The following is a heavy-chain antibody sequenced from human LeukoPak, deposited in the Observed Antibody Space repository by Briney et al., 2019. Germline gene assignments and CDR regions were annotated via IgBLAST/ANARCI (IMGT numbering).Heavy chain of an antibody. D-gene: IGHD6-6*01. CDR3: ARRGGAALAYFDY. CDR2: ISSTSSTI. V-gene: IGHV3-48*04. CDR1: GFTFSSYS. Sequence: QAGGSLRLSCAASGFTFSSYSMNWVRQAPGKGLEWVSYISSTSSTIYYVDSVKGRFTVSRDNAKNSLFLQMNSLRAEDTAVYYCARRGGAALAYFDYWGQGTLVTVSS. J-gene: IGHJ4*02.